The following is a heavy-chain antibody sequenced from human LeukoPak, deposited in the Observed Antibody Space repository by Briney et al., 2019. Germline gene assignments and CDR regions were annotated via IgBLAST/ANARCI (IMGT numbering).Heavy chain of an antibody. J-gene: IGHJ4*02. D-gene: IGHD3-16*02. CDR1: GYTFTSYD. Sequence: ASVKVSCKASGYTFTSYDISWVRQATGQGLEWMGWMNPNSGNTGYAQKFQGRVTMTRNTSISTAYMELSSLRSEDTAVYYCARDRGYIWGSYRYYFDYWGQGTLVTVSS. CDR3: ARDRGYIWGSYRYYFDY. CDR2: MNPNSGNT. V-gene: IGHV1-8*01.